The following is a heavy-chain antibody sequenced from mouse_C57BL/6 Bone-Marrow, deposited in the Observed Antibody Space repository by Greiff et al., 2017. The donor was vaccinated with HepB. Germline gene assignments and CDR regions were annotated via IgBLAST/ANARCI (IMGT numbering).Heavy chain of an antibody. J-gene: IGHJ3*01. CDR3: ARHENYDYDPWFAY. V-gene: IGHV1-62-2*01. Sequence: QVQLQQSGAELGKPGASVKLSCKASGYTFTEYTIHGVKQRSGQGREWIGWCYPGRGSIKYNEKFKDKATLTADKSSSTVYMELSRLTSEDSAVYFCARHENYDYDPWFAYWGQGTLVTVSA. CDR2: CYPGRGSI. CDR1: GYTFTEYT. D-gene: IGHD2-4*01.